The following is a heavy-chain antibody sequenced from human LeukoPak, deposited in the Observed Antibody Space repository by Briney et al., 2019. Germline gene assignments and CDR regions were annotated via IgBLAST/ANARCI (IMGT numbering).Heavy chain of an antibody. CDR2: IYHSGST. J-gene: IGHJ5*02. CDR3: ARAGLAVYNWFDP. CDR1: GGSISSSSYY. V-gene: IGHV4-39*02. Sequence: SETLSLTCAVSGGSISSSSYYWGWIRQPPGKGXXXXGSIYHSGSTYYNPSLKSRVTISVDTSKNQFSLKLSSVTAADTAVYYCARAGLAVYNWFDPWGQGTLVTVSS.